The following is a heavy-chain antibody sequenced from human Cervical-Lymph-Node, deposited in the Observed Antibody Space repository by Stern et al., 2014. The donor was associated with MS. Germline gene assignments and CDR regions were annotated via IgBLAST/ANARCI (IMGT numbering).Heavy chain of an antibody. D-gene: IGHD3-3*01. CDR2: IDESWSS. CDR1: GGSISRGGHY. J-gene: IGHJ5*02. Sequence: DQLVESGPGLVKPSQTLSLTCTVSGGSISRGGHYWSWIRQHPGKGLVWIGSIDESWSSFYNPSLKIRVTIAVDTSKNQFSLKLSSVTAADTAVYYCARVRYYDFWSGYSTNWFDPWGQGTLVTVSP. CDR3: ARVRYYDFWSGYSTNWFDP. V-gene: IGHV4-31*03.